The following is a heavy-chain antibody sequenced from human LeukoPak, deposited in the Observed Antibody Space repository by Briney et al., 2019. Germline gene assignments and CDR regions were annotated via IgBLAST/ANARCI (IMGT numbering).Heavy chain of an antibody. V-gene: IGHV4-59*01. J-gene: IGHJ6*02. Sequence: SETLSLTCTVSGGSISHYYWSWIRQSPGKGLEWIGYIYYSGTTNYYPSLKSRVTISVDTSRNQFSLQLRSVTAADTAVYYCAREDPQTTVPEGMDVWGQGTTVIVSS. D-gene: IGHD4-17*01. CDR3: AREDPQTTVPEGMDV. CDR2: IYYSGTT. CDR1: GGSISHYY.